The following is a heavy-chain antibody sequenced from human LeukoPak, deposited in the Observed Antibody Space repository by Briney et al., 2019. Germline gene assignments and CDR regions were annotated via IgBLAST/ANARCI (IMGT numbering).Heavy chain of an antibody. J-gene: IGHJ4*02. V-gene: IGHV7-4-1*02. CDR1: GCTFISYA. CDR2: INTNTGNP. CDR3: ARARDCSGGNCYGDY. Sequence: ASVKVSCKASGCTFISYAMNWVRQAPGHGLEWMGWINTNTGNPTYAQGFTGRFVFSLDTSVSTAYLQISSLKAEDTAMYYCARARDCSGGNCYGDYWGQGTLVTVSS. D-gene: IGHD2-15*01.